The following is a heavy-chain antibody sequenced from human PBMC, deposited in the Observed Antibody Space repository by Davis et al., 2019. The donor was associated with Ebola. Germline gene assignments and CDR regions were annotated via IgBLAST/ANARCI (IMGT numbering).Heavy chain of an antibody. V-gene: IGHV3-23*01. J-gene: IGHJ4*02. Sequence: GESLKISCAASEFTFSSYGMTWVRQAPGKGLEWVSSISAGGTAPYYADSVKGRFTISRDNSGNTLYLVMDSLRADDSAVYYCARAPTTSIVAAVLRFDYWGQGTLVTVSS. D-gene: IGHD6-13*01. CDR2: ISAGGTAP. CDR1: EFTFSSYG. CDR3: ARAPTTSIVAAVLRFDY.